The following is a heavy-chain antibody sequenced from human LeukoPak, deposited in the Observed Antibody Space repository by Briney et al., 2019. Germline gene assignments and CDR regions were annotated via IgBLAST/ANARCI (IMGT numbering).Heavy chain of an antibody. V-gene: IGHV3-30*04. CDR2: ISYDGSNK. J-gene: IGHJ3*02. D-gene: IGHD6-19*01. CDR1: GFTFSSYA. CDR3: AKGRAVAGGAYDAFDI. Sequence: GGSLRLSCAASGFTFSSYAMHWVRQAPGKGLEWVAVISYDGSNKYYADSVKGRFTISRDNSKNTLYLQMNSLRAEDTAVYYCAKGRAVAGGAYDAFDIWGQGTMVTVSS.